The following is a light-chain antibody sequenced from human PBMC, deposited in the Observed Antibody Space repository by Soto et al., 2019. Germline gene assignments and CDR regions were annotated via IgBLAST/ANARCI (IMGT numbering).Light chain of an antibody. Sequence: QSVLTQPPSVSGAPGQRVTISCTGSSSNIGAGYDVHWYQQLPGTAPKLLIYGNNNRPSGVPDRFSGSKSGTSASLAITGLQAEDEADYYWQSYDSSLSGWVFGGGTKVTVL. CDR1: SSNIGAGYD. CDR3: QSYDSSLSGWV. CDR2: GNN. V-gene: IGLV1-40*01. J-gene: IGLJ3*02.